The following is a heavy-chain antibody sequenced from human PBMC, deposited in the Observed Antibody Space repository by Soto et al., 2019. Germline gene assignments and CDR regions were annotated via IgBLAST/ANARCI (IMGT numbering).Heavy chain of an antibody. CDR1: GGSISSGGYS. Sequence: SETLSLTCAVSGGSISSGGYSWSWIRQPPGKGLEWIGYIYHSGSTYYNPSLKSRVTISVDRSKNQFSLKLTSVTAADTAVYYCARVPSPWGHGTLVTVSS. CDR2: IYHSGST. CDR3: ARVPSP. J-gene: IGHJ5*02. V-gene: IGHV4-30-2*01.